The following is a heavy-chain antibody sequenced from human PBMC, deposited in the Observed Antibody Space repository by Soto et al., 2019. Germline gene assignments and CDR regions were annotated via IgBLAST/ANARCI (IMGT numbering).Heavy chain of an antibody. CDR1: GASISTLTYT. D-gene: IGHD4-17*01. Sequence: QLQLQESGPGLVKPSETLSLTCTVSGASISTLTYTWGWIRQPPGKGLEWIGNIYYSGSPSYNPSLKSQLTISVDTSKSQVCLRLRSVTAADKALYFCARHTMTTVTTFDFWGQGTLVTVSS. J-gene: IGHJ4*02. V-gene: IGHV4-39*01. CDR2: IYYSGSP. CDR3: ARHTMTTVTTFDF.